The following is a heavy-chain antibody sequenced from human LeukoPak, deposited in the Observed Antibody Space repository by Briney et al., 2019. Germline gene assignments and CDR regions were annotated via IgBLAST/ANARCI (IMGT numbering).Heavy chain of an antibody. CDR3: ARSGHAGNYLSWFDP. CDR2: SQHSGGT. J-gene: IGHJ5*02. Sequence: PSETLSLTCAVYVGSFSGYYWTWIRQSPGKGLEWIGESQHSGGTNYNPSLKSRVTISVDTSKNQFSLKLSSVTAADTAVYYCARSGHAGNYLSWFDPWGQGTLVTVSS. V-gene: IGHV4-34*01. D-gene: IGHD1-7*01. CDR1: VGSFSGYY.